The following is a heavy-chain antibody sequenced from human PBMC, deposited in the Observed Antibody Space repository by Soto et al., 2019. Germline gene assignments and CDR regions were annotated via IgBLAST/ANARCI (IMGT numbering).Heavy chain of an antibody. CDR2: IFYSGST. V-gene: IGHV4-31*03. J-gene: IGHJ3*01. D-gene: IGHD3-3*01. CDR1: GDYISSGGYS. CDR3: ARTDYDFWSTYTTGAEVFEM. Sequence: PSETRSLTCTVSGDYISSGGYSWPWIRQHPEKGLEWLGYIFYSGSTYYNPSLKSRVSISADTSKNQFALQLSSVTAAHTAVYYCARTDYDFWSTYTTGAEVFEMWGQARKV.